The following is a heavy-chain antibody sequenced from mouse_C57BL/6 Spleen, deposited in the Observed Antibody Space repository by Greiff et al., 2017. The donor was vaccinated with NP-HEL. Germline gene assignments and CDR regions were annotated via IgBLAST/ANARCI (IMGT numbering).Heavy chain of an antibody. Sequence: EVKLVESGGGLVKPGGSLKLSCAASGFTFSDYGMHWVRQAPEKGLEWVAYISSGSSNIYYADTVKGRFTISRDNAKNTLFLQMTSLRSEDTAMYYCAKKEVYGNYFFYAMDYWGQGTSVTVSS. CDR3: AKKEVYGNYFFYAMDY. CDR1: GFTFSDYG. J-gene: IGHJ4*01. V-gene: IGHV5-17*01. D-gene: IGHD2-1*01. CDR2: ISSGSSNI.